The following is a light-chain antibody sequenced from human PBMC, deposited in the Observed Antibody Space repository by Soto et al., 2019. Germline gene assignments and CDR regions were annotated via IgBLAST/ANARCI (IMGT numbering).Light chain of an antibody. V-gene: IGKV3-11*01. CDR3: QQRSNWPPSIT. J-gene: IGKJ5*01. CDR2: DAS. CDR1: QSVSSY. Sequence: EIVLTQSPATLSLSPGERATLSCRASQSVSSYLAWYQQKPGQAPRLLIYDASNRATGIPARFSGSGSGTACTLTSSSLEPEDFAVYYGQQRSNWPPSITFGQGTRLEIK.